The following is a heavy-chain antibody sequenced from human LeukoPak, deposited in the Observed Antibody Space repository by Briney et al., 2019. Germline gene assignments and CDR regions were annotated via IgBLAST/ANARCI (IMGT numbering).Heavy chain of an antibody. CDR1: GFTFSSYA. CDR2: ISGSGGST. J-gene: IGHJ4*02. CDR3: AKDNAVYYYDSSGYLSSLDY. D-gene: IGHD3-22*01. V-gene: IGHV3-23*01. Sequence: PGGSLRLSCAASGFTFSSYAMSWVRQAPVKALEWVSAISGSGGSTYYADSVKGRFTISRDNSKNTLYLQMNSLRAEDTAVYYCAKDNAVYYYDSSGYLSSLDYWGQGTLVTVSS.